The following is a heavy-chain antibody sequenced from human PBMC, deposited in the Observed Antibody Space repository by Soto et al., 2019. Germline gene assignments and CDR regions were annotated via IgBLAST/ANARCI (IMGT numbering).Heavy chain of an antibody. CDR1: GYTFTSYG. Sequence: ASVKVSCKASGYTFTSYGISWVRQAPGQGLEWMGWISAYNGNTNYAQKLQGRVTMTTDTSTSTAYMELRSLRSDDTAVYYCAREYCTNGVYYIDYWGQGTLVTVSS. J-gene: IGHJ4*02. V-gene: IGHV1-18*01. D-gene: IGHD2-8*01. CDR2: ISAYNGNT. CDR3: AREYCTNGVYYIDY.